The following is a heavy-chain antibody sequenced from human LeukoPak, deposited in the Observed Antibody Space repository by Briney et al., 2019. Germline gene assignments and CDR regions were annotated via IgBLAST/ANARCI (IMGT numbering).Heavy chain of an antibody. D-gene: IGHD2-21*01. J-gene: IGHJ4*02. CDR3: ARDYSEDAYPYYFDY. Sequence: PSETLSLTCTVSGGSISSYYWGWIRQPAGKGLEWIGRIYTSGSTNYNPSLKSRVTMSVDTSKNQFSLKLSSVTAADTAVYYCARDYSEDAYPYYFDYWGQGALVTVSS. CDR1: GGSISSYY. V-gene: IGHV4-4*07. CDR2: IYTSGST.